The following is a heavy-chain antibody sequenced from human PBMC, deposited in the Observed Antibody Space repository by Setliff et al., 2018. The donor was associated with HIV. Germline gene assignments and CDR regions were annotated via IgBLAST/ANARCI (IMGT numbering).Heavy chain of an antibody. Sequence: ASVKVSCKASGYTFTDYYIHWVRQAPGQGLEWMGWIYPNTGGTNYSQKFQGRVTITRDTSASTAYMELSSLRSEDTAVYYCARDEQWPYLYYMDVWGKGTTVTVSS. J-gene: IGHJ6*03. CDR2: IYPNTGGT. CDR3: ARDEQWPYLYYMDV. D-gene: IGHD6-19*01. V-gene: IGHV1-2*02. CDR1: GYTFTDYY.